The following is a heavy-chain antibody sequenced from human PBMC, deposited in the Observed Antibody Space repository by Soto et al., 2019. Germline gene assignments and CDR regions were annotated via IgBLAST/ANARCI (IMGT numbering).Heavy chain of an antibody. CDR2: TTVSGGET. Sequence: EVHLLESGGGLVQPGGSLRLSCVASGFTFNNYGMTWVRQAPGKGLEWVSGTTVSGGETYYADSVKGRFTISRDNSKSTLLLQMNSLRAEDTAVYYCGKGGTGDVGDHWGQGTLVTVSS. CDR1: GFTFNNYG. CDR3: GKGGTGDVGDH. V-gene: IGHV3-23*01. J-gene: IGHJ4*02. D-gene: IGHD1-26*01.